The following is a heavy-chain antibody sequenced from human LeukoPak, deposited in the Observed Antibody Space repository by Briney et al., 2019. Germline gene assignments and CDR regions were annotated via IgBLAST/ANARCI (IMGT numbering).Heavy chain of an antibody. CDR3: ARRWGGSGTWFDP. J-gene: IGHJ5*02. V-gene: IGHV4-38-2*01. CDR1: GYSISSGYY. Sequence: SETLSLTCAVSGYSISSGYYWGWIRQPPGKGLEGIGSIYHSGSTYYNPSLKSRVTISLDTSKNQFSLKLSSVTAADTAVYYCARRWGGSGTWFDPWGQGTLVTVSS. CDR2: IYHSGST. D-gene: IGHD6-25*01.